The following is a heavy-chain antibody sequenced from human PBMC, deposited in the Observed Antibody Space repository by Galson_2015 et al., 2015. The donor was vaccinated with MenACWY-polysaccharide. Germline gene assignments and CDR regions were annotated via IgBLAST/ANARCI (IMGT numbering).Heavy chain of an antibody. CDR1: GFTFSSYS. V-gene: IGHV3-48*02. CDR2: ITTSGSTR. D-gene: IGHD4-23*01. Sequence: SLRLSCAGSGFTFSSYSIIWVRQVPGKGLEWVSYITTSGSTRYYADSVKGRFTVSRDNAKNSVYLQMNSLRDEDRAVYYCARVRGPTVATWYFDYWGQGTLVTVSS. J-gene: IGHJ4*02. CDR3: ARVRGPTVATWYFDY.